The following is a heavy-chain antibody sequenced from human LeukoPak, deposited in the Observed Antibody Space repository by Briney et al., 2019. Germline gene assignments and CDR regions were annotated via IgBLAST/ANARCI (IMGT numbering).Heavy chain of an antibody. D-gene: IGHD2-8*02. V-gene: IGHV3-30*03. CDR3: ARAPRGFQWFMDY. Sequence: GGSLRLSCAASGFTFSSYGMHWVRQAPGKGLEWVAVMSYDGSNKYYADSVKGRFTISRDNSKNTLYLQMDRLRVEDTAVYYCARAPRGFQWFMDYWGQGTLVTVSS. J-gene: IGHJ4*02. CDR1: GFTFSSYG. CDR2: MSYDGSNK.